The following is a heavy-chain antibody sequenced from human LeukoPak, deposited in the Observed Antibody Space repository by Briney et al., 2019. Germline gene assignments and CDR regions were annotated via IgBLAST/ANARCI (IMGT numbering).Heavy chain of an antibody. V-gene: IGHV3-21*04. Sequence: PGGSLRLSCAASGFTFSSYSMNWVRQAPGKGLEWVSSISSSSSYIHYADSVKGRFTISRDNAKNSLYLQMNSLGAEDTAVYYCASPTYYYYYYGMDVWGQGTTVTVSS. CDR3: ASPTYYYYYYGMDV. CDR1: GFTFSSYS. J-gene: IGHJ6*02. CDR2: ISSSSSYI.